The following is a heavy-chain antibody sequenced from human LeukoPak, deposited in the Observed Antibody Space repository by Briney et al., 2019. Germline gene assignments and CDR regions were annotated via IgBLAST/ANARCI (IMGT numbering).Heavy chain of an antibody. Sequence: PSETLSLTCTVSGGSIRSSYYYWSWIRQPPGKGLEWIGYIYYSGSTNYNPSLKSRVTISVDTSKNQFSLKLSSVTAADTAVYYCARVLGDSGYYYVGGGAYYYYGMDVWGQGTTVTVSS. CDR3: ARVLGDSGYYYVGGGAYYYYGMDV. J-gene: IGHJ6*02. CDR1: GGSIRSSYYY. CDR2: IYYSGST. V-gene: IGHV4-61*01. D-gene: IGHD3-22*01.